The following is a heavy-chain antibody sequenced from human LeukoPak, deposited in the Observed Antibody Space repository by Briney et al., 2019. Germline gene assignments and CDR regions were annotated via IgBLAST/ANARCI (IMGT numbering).Heavy chain of an antibody. V-gene: IGHV3-23*01. Sequence: GGSLRPSCAASGFTFSIYAMSWVRQAPGKGLEWVAAISGVDGSTYYADSVKGRFTISRDISKNTLYLQMNSLRAEDTAVYYCAKVGGLTDFDYWGQGTLVTVSS. CDR1: GFTFSIYA. CDR3: AKVGGLTDFDY. D-gene: IGHD7-27*01. CDR2: ISGVDGST. J-gene: IGHJ4*02.